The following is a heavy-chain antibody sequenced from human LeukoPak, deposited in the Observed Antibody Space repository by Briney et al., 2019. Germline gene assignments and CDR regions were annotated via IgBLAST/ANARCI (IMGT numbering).Heavy chain of an antibody. Sequence: PGGTLVNAFSEHGFPIEGVRGGGLAHAPGQGWWGRGCVRSQENNYATIYGASVKGRFIISRDDARNTASLQMNSLTMEDTAVYFCIRHVEYVAPERWGKGTLVIVAS. CDR1: GFPIEGVR. V-gene: IGHV3-73*01. D-gene: IGHD5-12*01. CDR2: VRSQENNYAT. CDR3: IRHVEYVAPER. J-gene: IGHJ4*02.